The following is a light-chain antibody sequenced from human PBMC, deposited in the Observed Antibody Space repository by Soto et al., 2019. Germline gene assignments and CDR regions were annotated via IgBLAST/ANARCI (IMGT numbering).Light chain of an antibody. CDR1: SSNIGSNY. CDR2: RNN. J-gene: IGLJ3*02. V-gene: IGLV1-47*01. Sequence: QSVLTQPPSASGTPGQRVTISCSGSSSNIGSNYVYWYQQLPGTAPKLLIYRNNQRPSGVPDLFSGSKSGTSASLAISGLRSEDEADYYCAAWDDSLSGQGVFGGGTKLTVL. CDR3: AAWDDSLSGQGV.